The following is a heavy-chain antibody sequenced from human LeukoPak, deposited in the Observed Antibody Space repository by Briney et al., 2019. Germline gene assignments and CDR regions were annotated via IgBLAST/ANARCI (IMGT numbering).Heavy chain of an antibody. Sequence: AGGSLRLSCAASGFTFSSYWMSWVRQAPGKGLEWVANIKQDGSEKYYVDSVKGRFTISRDNAKNSLYLQMNSLRAEDTALYYCARVSGLLWFGELFHWGQGTLVTVSS. V-gene: IGHV3-7*03. CDR1: GFTFSSYW. J-gene: IGHJ4*02. CDR3: ARVSGLLWFGELFH. D-gene: IGHD3-10*01. CDR2: IKQDGSEK.